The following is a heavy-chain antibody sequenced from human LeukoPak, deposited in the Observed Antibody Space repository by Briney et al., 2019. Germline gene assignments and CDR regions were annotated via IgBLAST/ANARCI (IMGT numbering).Heavy chain of an antibody. CDR1: GFTFSSYG. J-gene: IGHJ4*02. V-gene: IGHV3-30*02. CDR3: AKGVGSSGRIDY. Sequence: GGSLRLSCAASGFTFSSYGMHWVRQAPGKGLEWVAFIRYDGSNKYYADSVKGRFTISRDNSKNTLYLRMNSLRAEDTAVYYCAKGVGSSGRIDYWGQGTLVTVSS. CDR2: IRYDGSNK. D-gene: IGHD3-10*01.